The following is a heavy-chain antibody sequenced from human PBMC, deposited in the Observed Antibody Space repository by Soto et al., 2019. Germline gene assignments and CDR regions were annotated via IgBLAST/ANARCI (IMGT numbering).Heavy chain of an antibody. V-gene: IGHV3-9*01. Sequence: EVQLVESGGGLVQPGRSLRLSCAASGFTFDDYAMHWVRQAPGKGLEWVSGISWNSGSIGYADSVKGRITISRDNAKNSLYLQMNSLRAEDTALYYCAKASSSSGGLFDYWGQGTLVTVSS. CDR2: ISWNSGSI. D-gene: IGHD6-6*01. CDR1: GFTFDDYA. CDR3: AKASSSSGGLFDY. J-gene: IGHJ4*02.